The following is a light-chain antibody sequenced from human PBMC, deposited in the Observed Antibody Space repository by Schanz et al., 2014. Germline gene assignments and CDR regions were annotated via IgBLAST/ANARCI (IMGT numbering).Light chain of an antibody. CDR2: DVR. CDR1: SSDVGGYNY. Sequence: QSALTQPRSVSGSPGQSVTISCTGTSSDVGGYNYVSWYQQHPGKAPKLLIYDVRKRPSGVPDRFSGSKSGNTASLTISGLQAEDEADYYCSSYTSSSPRVFGGGTKLTVL. J-gene: IGLJ3*02. V-gene: IGLV2-11*01. CDR3: SSYTSSSPRV.